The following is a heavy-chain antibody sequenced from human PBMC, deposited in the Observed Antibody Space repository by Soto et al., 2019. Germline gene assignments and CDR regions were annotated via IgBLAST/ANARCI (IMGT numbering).Heavy chain of an antibody. V-gene: IGHV4-39*01. Sequence: SVTLCLRCSVAGGTSNSSSSSRGWNSQPPGKGLEWSGNIYYSGSTYYNPSLKSRVTISVDTSKNQFSLKLSSVTAADTAVYYCARPTTVRGNGFDPWGQGTLVTVSS. CDR1: GGTSNSSSSS. CDR2: IYYSGST. J-gene: IGHJ5*02. CDR3: ARPTTVRGNGFDP. D-gene: IGHD4-4*01.